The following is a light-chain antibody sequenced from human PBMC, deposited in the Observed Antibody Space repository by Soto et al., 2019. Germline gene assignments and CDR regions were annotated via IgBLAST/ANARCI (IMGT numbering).Light chain of an antibody. CDR3: SSYTSGSTRVV. J-gene: IGLJ2*01. V-gene: IGLV2-14*03. CDR1: SSDVGGYNY. CDR2: DVS. Sequence: QSVLTQPASVSGXPGQSITIXCTGTSSDVGGYNYVSWYQQHPGKAPKVMIYDVSKRPSGISNRFSGSKSGNTASLTISGLQVEDEADYYCSSYTSGSTRVVFGGGTKLTVL.